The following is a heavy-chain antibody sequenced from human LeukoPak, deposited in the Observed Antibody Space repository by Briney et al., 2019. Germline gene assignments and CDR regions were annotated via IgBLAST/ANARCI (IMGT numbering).Heavy chain of an antibody. V-gene: IGHV4-59*12. D-gene: IGHD6-13*01. CDR1: GGSISGYH. CDR2: IYYSGSS. Sequence: SETLSLTCNVSGGSISGYHWSWIRQPPGKGLEWLGYIYYSGSSNYNPSLKSRVTISVDTSKNQFSLKLSSVTAADTAVYYCARGPADSSSWYGSDWGQGTLVTVSS. J-gene: IGHJ4*02. CDR3: ARGPADSSSWYGSD.